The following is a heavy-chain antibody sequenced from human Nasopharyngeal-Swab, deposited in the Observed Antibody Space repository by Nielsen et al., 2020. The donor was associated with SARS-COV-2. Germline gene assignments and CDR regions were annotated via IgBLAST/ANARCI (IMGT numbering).Heavy chain of an antibody. CDR3: ARASRAWY. Sequence: GESLKISCAASGFTFSNYEMNWVRQAPGKGLEWASYISESDGTSYYADPVRGRFTISRDNAKNSLYLQMNSLRAEDTAVYYCARASRAWYWGQGALVTVSS. V-gene: IGHV3-48*03. J-gene: IGHJ4*02. CDR2: ISESDGTS. CDR1: GFTFSNYE.